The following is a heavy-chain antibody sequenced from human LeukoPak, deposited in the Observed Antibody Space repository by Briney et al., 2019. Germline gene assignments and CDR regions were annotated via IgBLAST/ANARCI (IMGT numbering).Heavy chain of an antibody. CDR3: AKDGQLGGSSWFTLYFDY. Sequence: PGGSLRLSCAASRFSFRSYDMHWVRQAPCKGLEWVAVISYDGRNTYYTDSVKGRFTISRDNSKNTLYLQMNSLRPEDTAVYYCAKDGQLGGSSWFTLYFDYWGQGTLVTVSS. CDR1: RFSFRSYD. CDR2: ISYDGRNT. D-gene: IGHD6-13*01. V-gene: IGHV3-30*18. J-gene: IGHJ4*02.